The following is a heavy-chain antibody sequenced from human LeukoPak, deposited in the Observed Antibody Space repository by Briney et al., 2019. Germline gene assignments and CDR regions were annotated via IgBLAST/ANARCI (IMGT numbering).Heavy chain of an antibody. V-gene: IGHV1-8*01. D-gene: IGHD3-10*01. J-gene: IGHJ5*02. CDR1: GYPFTSYD. CDR3: ARGRMVRGVGNWFDP. Sequence: GASVKVSCKASGYPFTSYDINWVRQATGQGLEGMGWMNPNSGNTVYAQKFQGRVTMTRNTSISTAYMELSSLRSEDTAVYYCARGRMVRGVGNWFDPWGQGTLVTVSS. CDR2: MNPNSGNT.